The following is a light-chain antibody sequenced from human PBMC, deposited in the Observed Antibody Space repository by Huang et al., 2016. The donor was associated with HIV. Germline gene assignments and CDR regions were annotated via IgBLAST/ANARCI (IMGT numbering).Light chain of an antibody. CDR2: LSS. J-gene: IGKJ5*01. CDR1: QSLLHSNGYKY. CDR3: MQSLQTPRT. V-gene: IGKV2-28*01. Sequence: DIVMTQSPLSLPVTPGEPASISCRSSQSLLHSNGYKYLDWYRKKPGHSPQLLMYLSSNRASGVPDRFSGSGSVVDFTLKISRVAAEDAGFYYCMQSLQTPRTFGQGTRLEIK.